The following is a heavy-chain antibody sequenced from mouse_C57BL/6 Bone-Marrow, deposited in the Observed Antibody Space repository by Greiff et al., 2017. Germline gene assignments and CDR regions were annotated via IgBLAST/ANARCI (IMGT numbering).Heavy chain of an antibody. D-gene: IGHD1-1*01. CDR3: ARHFPYYYGSSYLFDY. Sequence: EVKLMESGGDLVKPGGSLKLSCAASGFTFSSYGMSWVRQTPDKRLEWVATISSGGSYNYYPDSVKGRFTISRDNAKNTLYLQMSSLKSEDTAMYYCARHFPYYYGSSYLFDYWGQGTTLTVSS. CDR1: GFTFSSYG. CDR2: ISSGGSYN. J-gene: IGHJ2*01. V-gene: IGHV5-6*01.